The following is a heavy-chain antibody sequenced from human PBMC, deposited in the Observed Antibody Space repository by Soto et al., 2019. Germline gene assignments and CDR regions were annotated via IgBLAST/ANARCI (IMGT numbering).Heavy chain of an antibody. CDR1: GYTFTSYG. CDR2: ISAYNGNT. CDR3: ARILASRYYGSGSYPYYYGMEV. Sequence: ASVKVSCKASGYTFTSYGISWVRQAPGQGLEWRGWISAYNGNTNYAQKLQGRVTMTTDTSTRTAYMELRSLRSDDTAVYYCARILASRYYGSGSYPYYYGMEVWGQGTTVTVSS. V-gene: IGHV1-18*01. D-gene: IGHD3-10*01. J-gene: IGHJ6*02.